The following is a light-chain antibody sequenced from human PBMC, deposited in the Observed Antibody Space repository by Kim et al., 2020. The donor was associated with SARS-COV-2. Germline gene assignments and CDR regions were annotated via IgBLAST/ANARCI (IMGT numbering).Light chain of an antibody. Sequence: AIQMAQSPSSLSASVGDTVTITCRASQGIRDELGWYQQKPGKAPKLLIYSASNLQSGVPSRFSGSGSGTDFSLTISSLQPEDFATYYCLQDFSYPWTFGQGTKVDIK. CDR3: LQDFSYPWT. V-gene: IGKV1-6*01. J-gene: IGKJ1*01. CDR2: SAS. CDR1: QGIRDE.